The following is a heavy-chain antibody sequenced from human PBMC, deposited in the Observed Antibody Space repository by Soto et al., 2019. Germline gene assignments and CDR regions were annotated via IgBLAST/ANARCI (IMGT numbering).Heavy chain of an antibody. J-gene: IGHJ6*02. CDR3: ARGYSTDCSNGVCSFFYNHDMDV. CDR1: GYSFTDYH. CDR2: INPKSVGT. V-gene: IGHV1-2*04. D-gene: IGHD2-8*01. Sequence: ASVKVSCKASGYSFTDYHIHWVRQAPGQGLEWLGRINPKSVGTSTAQKFQGWVTMTTDTSISTASMELTRLTSDDTAIYYCARGYSTDCSNGVCSFFYNHDMDVWGQGTTVTVSS.